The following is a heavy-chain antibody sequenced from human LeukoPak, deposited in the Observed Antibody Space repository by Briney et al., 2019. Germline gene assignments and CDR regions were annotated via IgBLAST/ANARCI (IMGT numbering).Heavy chain of an antibody. V-gene: IGHV3-49*03. J-gene: IGHJ6*03. Sequence: PGGSLRLSCTASGFTFGDYAMSWFRQAPGKGLEWVGFIRSKAYGGTTEYAASVKGRFTISRDDSKSIAYLQMNSLRTEDTAVYYCTLLKWIQLWPEPYYYYMDVWGKGTTVTVSS. CDR3: TLLKWIQLWPEPYYYYMDV. D-gene: IGHD5-18*01. CDR1: GFTFGDYA. CDR2: IRSKAYGGTT.